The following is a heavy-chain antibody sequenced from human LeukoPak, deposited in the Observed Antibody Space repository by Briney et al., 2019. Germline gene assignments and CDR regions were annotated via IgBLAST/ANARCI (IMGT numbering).Heavy chain of an antibody. CDR2: MNPNTGNT. CDR1: GYTFTSFG. Sequence: ASVKVSCKASGYTFTSFGINWVRQAAGQGLDWMGWMNPNTGNTGYAQKFQGRVTMTRDTSISTAYMELSSLRSDDTAVYYCARMDGRARLNWFDPWGQGTLVTVSS. V-gene: IGHV1-8*01. J-gene: IGHJ5*02. D-gene: IGHD3-16*01. CDR3: ARMDGRARLNWFDP.